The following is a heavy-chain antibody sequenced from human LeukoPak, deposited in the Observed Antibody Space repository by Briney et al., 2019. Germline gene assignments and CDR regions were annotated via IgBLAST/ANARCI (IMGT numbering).Heavy chain of an antibody. CDR3: AKVRLVGATLVDAFDI. V-gene: IGHV3-30-3*01. CDR1: GFTFSSYA. CDR2: ISYDGSNK. J-gene: IGHJ3*02. D-gene: IGHD1-26*01. Sequence: GGSLRLSCAASGFTFSSYAMHWVRQDPGKGLEWVAVISYDGSNKYYADSVKGRFTISRDNSKNTLYLQMNSLRAEDTAVYYCAKVRLVGATLVDAFDIWGQGTMVTVSS.